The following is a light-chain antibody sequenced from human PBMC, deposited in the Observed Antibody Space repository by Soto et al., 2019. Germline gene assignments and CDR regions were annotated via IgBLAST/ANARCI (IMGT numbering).Light chain of an antibody. CDR3: QQYYSYPQT. J-gene: IGKJ2*01. CDR1: QGISSY. CDR2: AAS. Sequence: AIRMTQSPSSFSASTGDRVTITCRASQGISSYLAWYQQKPGKAPKLLIYAASTLQSGVPSRFSGSGSGTDFTLTISCLQSEDFATYYCQQYYSYPQTFGQGTKLENK. V-gene: IGKV1-8*01.